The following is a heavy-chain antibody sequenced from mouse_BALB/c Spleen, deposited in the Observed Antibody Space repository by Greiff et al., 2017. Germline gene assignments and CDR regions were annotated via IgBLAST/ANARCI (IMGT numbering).Heavy chain of an antibody. CDR2: IYPGDGDT. Sequence: VKLMESGAELVRPGSSVKISCKASGYAFSSYWMNWVKQRPGQGLEWIGQIYPGDGDTNYNGKFKGKATLTADKSSSTAYMQLSSLTSEDSAVYFCARSIYYAMDYWGQGTSVTVSS. V-gene: IGHV1-80*01. CDR1: GYAFSSYW. CDR3: ARSIYYAMDY. J-gene: IGHJ4*01.